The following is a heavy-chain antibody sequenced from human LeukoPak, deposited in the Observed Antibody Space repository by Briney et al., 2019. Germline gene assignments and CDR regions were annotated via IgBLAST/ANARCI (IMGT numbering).Heavy chain of an antibody. CDR3: ARGDYYDSSVIDDAFDI. CDR2: IIPIFGTA. CDR1: GGTFSSYA. J-gene: IGHJ3*02. V-gene: IGHV1-69*13. D-gene: IGHD3-22*01. Sequence: ASVKVSCEASGGTFSSYAISWVRQAPGQGLEWMGGIIPIFGTANYAQKFQGRVTITADESTSTAYMELSSLRSEDTAVYYCARGDYYDSSVIDDAFDIWGQGAMGTVSS.